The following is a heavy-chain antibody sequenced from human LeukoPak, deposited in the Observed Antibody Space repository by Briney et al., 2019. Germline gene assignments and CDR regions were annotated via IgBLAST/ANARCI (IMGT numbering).Heavy chain of an antibody. J-gene: IGHJ4*02. V-gene: IGHV4-34*01. Sequence: SETLSLTCAVYDGSFSGYYWSWIRQPPGKGLEWIGEINHSGSTNYNPSLKSRVTISVDTSKNQFSLKLSSVTAADTAVYYCARRERWLIEDYWGQGTLVTVSS. D-gene: IGHD5-24*01. CDR3: ARRERWLIEDY. CDR1: DGSFSGYY. CDR2: INHSGST.